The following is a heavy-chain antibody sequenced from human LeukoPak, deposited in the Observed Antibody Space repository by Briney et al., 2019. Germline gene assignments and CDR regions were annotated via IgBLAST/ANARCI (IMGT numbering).Heavy chain of an antibody. J-gene: IGHJ4*02. V-gene: IGHV4-34*01. CDR2: VYNDGST. D-gene: IGHD6-19*01. Sequence: SETLSLTCAVYGGSFRGYYWSWIRQPPGKGLEWIGSVYNDGSTYYNPSLKSRVTISVDRSKNQFSLKLSSVTAADTAVYYCARASSIAVGFDYWGQGTLVTVSS. CDR1: GGSFRGYY. CDR3: ARASSIAVGFDY.